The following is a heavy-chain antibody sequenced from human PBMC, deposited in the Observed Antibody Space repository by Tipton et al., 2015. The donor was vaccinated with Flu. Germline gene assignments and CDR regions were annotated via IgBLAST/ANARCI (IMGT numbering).Heavy chain of an antibody. D-gene: IGHD3-10*01. V-gene: IGHV3-49*04. CDR3: ASGEVHFDD. CDR1: GFTFRTAA. CDR2: IRNQAYGKKT. Sequence: SLRLSCTTSGFTFRTAAMSWVRQAPGKGLEWVGFIRNQAYGKKTEYGPAVRGRFTISRDDSKNIAYLQMDSLKLEDTAVYYCASGEVHFDDWGQGALVTVSS. J-gene: IGHJ4*02.